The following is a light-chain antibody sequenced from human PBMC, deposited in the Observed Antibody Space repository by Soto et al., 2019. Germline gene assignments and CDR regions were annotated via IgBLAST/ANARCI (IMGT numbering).Light chain of an antibody. Sequence: QSALTQPPSASGSPGQSVTISCTGTSSDVVGYNYVSWYQQHPGKAPKLMIYAVTKRPSGVPDRFSASKSGNTASLTVSGLQAEDEADYYCTSYAGSNHLVFGGGTKLTVL. CDR1: SSDVVGYNY. J-gene: IGLJ2*01. CDR2: AVT. V-gene: IGLV2-8*01. CDR3: TSYAGSNHLV.